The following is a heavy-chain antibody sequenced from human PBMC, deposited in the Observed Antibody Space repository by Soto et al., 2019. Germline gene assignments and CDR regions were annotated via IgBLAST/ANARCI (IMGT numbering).Heavy chain of an antibody. CDR2: ISAHNGNT. J-gene: IGHJ4*02. D-gene: IGHD1-1*01. CDR1: GYIFTTYG. V-gene: IGHV1-18*01. CDR3: ARGRYGDY. Sequence: QVHLVQSGAEVKKPGASVKVSCKGSGYIFTTYGITWGRQAPGQGLEGMGWISAHNGNTNYAQKPQGRVTVTRDTSTSTAYMELRNLRSDDTAVYYCARGRYGDYWGQGALVTVSS.